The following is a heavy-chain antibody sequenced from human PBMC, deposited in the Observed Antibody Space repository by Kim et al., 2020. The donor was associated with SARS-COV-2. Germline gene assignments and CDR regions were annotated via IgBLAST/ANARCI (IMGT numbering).Heavy chain of an antibody. V-gene: IGHV3-33*01. D-gene: IGHD3-10*01. J-gene: IGHJ4*01. CDR1: GFTFSSYG. CDR3: ARSAGFYSSGTYYLDY. CDR2: IWYDGSTK. Sequence: GGSLRLSCAASGFTFSSYGMHWVRQDPGKGLEWVAVIWYDGSTKYYADSVKGRFTISRDNSKNTLYLQMNSLRAEDTAVYYCARSAGFYSSGTYYLDYW.